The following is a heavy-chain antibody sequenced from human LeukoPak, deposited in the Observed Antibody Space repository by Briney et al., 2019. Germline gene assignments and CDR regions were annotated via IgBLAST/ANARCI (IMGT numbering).Heavy chain of an antibody. CDR3: ARGQQWLTDDY. Sequence: SETLSLTCTVSGGSISSYYWSWIRQPPGKGLEWIGYIYYSGSINYNPSLKSRVTISVDTSKNQFSLKLSSVTAADTAVYYCARGQQWLTDDYWGQGTLVTVSS. CDR1: GGSISSYY. D-gene: IGHD6-19*01. J-gene: IGHJ4*02. V-gene: IGHV4-59*01. CDR2: IYYSGSI.